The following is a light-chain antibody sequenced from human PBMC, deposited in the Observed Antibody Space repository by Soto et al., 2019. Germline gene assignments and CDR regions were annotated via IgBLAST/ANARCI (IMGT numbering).Light chain of an antibody. CDR2: GAS. CDR3: RQYGSAPPLT. CDR1: QSVSSSY. V-gene: IGKV3-20*01. Sequence: EIVLTQSPATLSSSPGERATLSCRASQSVSSSYLAWYQQKPDEAALLLIYGASSRDTGIPDRCSGSGSGREFPLPISRLEHQDFVVYYCRQYGSAPPLTFGQGTKVEIK. J-gene: IGKJ1*01.